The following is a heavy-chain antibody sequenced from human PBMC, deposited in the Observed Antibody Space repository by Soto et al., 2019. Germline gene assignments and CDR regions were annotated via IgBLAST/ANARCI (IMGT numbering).Heavy chain of an antibody. D-gene: IGHD3-3*01. CDR2: ISGSGGST. CDR1: GFTFSSYA. CDR3: AKDAENEYYDFWSGYSFPDY. V-gene: IGHV3-23*01. Sequence: GGSLRLSCAASGFTFSSYAMSWVRQAPGKGLEWVSAISGSGGSTYYADSVKGRFTISRDNSKNTLYLQMNSLRAEDTAVYYCAKDAENEYYDFWSGYSFPDYWGQGTLVTVSS. J-gene: IGHJ4*02.